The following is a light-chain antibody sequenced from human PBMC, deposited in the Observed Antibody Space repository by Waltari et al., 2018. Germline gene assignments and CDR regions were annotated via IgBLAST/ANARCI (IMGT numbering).Light chain of an antibody. CDR1: QSVSNNN. V-gene: IGKV3-20*01. CDR3: QQYDSSPAT. CDR2: GAS. Sequence: ENVFTQSPGTLSLSPGERVTLSCRATQSVSNNNFAWYQQKPGQTPRLLIYGASSRATDIPDRFSGSGSGRDFSLSITRLEPEDSAMYYCQQYDSSPATFGQGTKLEI. J-gene: IGKJ2*01.